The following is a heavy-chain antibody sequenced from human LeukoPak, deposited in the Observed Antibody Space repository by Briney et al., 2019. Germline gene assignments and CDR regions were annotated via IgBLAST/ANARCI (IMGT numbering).Heavy chain of an antibody. V-gene: IGHV4-4*07. D-gene: IGHD2-2*01. Sequence: SETLSLTCAVSGGSISNYYWSWIRQPAGKGLEWIGRIYPRGSTTYNSFFKSQVTMSPDTSKNHFSLKLSSVTAADTAIYYCARGRYCTATTCDAGGDAFDIWGQGTMVTVSS. CDR2: IYPRGST. J-gene: IGHJ3*02. CDR1: GGSISNYY. CDR3: ARGRYCTATTCDAGGDAFDI.